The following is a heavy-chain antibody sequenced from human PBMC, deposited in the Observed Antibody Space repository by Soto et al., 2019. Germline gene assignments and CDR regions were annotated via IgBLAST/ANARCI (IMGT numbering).Heavy chain of an antibody. CDR1: GGSISSVSYY. V-gene: IGHV4-39*01. J-gene: IGHJ5*02. Sequence: SETLSLTCSVSGGSISSVSYYWGWIRQPPGKGLEGIGSIYYSGSAYYSPSLKSRVTMSVDTSKNQLSLELRSVTAADTAVYYCARLHCNSPNCVPLDPWGQGTLVT. D-gene: IGHD2-2*01. CDR2: IYYSGSA. CDR3: ARLHCNSPNCVPLDP.